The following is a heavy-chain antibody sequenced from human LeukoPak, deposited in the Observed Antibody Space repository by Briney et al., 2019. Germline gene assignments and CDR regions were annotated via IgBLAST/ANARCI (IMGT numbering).Heavy chain of an antibody. CDR1: GFTFSSYT. J-gene: IGHJ4*02. CDR2: ISYDGGNN. D-gene: IGHD6-19*01. CDR3: ARDPRQYSSGWYYFDS. V-gene: IGHV3-30*04. Sequence: GGSLRLSCAASGFTFSSYTIHWVRQAPGKGLAWVAVISYDGGNNYYADSVKGRFTISRDNSKNTLYLQMNSLRAEDTAVYYCARDPRQYSSGWYYFDSWGRGTLVTVSS.